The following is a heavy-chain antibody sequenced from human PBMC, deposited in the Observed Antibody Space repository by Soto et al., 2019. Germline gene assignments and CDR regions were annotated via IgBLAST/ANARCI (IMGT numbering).Heavy chain of an antibody. D-gene: IGHD3-10*01. J-gene: IGHJ6*02. Sequence: EVQLVQSGAEVKKPGESLRISCKGSGYSFTSYWIIWVRQMPGKGLEWMGRIDPSDSYTNYSPSFQGHVTISADKSISTAYLQWSSLKASDTAMYYCARLPPRVRGGYYNYGMDVWAQGTTVTVSS. CDR1: GYSFTSYW. V-gene: IGHV5-10-1*01. CDR2: IDPSDSYT. CDR3: ARLPPRVRGGYYNYGMDV.